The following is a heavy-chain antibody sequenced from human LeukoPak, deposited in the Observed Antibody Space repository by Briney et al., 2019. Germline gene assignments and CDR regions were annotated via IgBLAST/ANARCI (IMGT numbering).Heavy chain of an antibody. CDR2: IKQDGSEK. V-gene: IGHV3-7*01. CDR3: ARGAEARAFGYYYYYMDV. D-gene: IGHD3-16*01. Sequence: GGSLRLSCAASGFTFSSYAMSWVRQAPGKGLERVANIKQDGSEKYYVDSVKGRFTISRDNAKNSLYLQMNSLRAEDTAVYYCARGAEARAFGYYYYYMDVWGKGTTVTVSS. J-gene: IGHJ6*03. CDR1: GFTFSSYA.